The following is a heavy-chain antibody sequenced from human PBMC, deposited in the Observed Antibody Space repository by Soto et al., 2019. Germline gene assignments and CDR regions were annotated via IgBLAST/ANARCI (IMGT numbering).Heavy chain of an antibody. CDR3: ARGILGYCTGAICYHNWFDP. CDR2: IWYDGNDK. D-gene: IGHD2-15*01. Sequence: QVQLVESGGGVVQPGRSLRLSCAASGFTFTSYSMHWFRQAPGKGLEWVAVIWYDGNDKYYADSVKGRFTISRDNSKNTLYLQMNSLRAEDTAVYYCARGILGYCTGAICYHNWFDPWGQGTLVTVSS. J-gene: IGHJ5*02. V-gene: IGHV3-33*01. CDR1: GFTFTSYS.